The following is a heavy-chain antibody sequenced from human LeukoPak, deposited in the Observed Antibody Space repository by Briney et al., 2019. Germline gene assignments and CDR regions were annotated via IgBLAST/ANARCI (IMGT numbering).Heavy chain of an antibody. J-gene: IGHJ6*03. Sequence: GGSLRLSCAASGFTVSSNYMSWVRQPPGKGLEWVSVIYSGGSTYYADSVKGRFTISRDNSKNTLYLQMNSLRAEDTAVYYCARGGAAPTPYYYYYYMDVWGKGTTVTVSS. CDR1: GFTVSSNY. V-gene: IGHV3-53*01. CDR3: ARGGAAPTPYYYYYYMDV. CDR2: IYSGGST. D-gene: IGHD6-13*01.